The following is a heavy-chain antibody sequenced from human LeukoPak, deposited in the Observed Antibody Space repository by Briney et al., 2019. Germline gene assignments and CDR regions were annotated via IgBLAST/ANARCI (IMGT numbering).Heavy chain of an antibody. CDR1: GGSISSYY. CDR3: ARDRGHYDSSGYYYMDLADWYFDL. V-gene: IGHV4-59*01. D-gene: IGHD3-22*01. J-gene: IGHJ2*01. Sequence: SETLSLTCTVSGGSISSYYWSWIRQPPGKGLEWIGYIYYSGSTNYNPSLKSRVTISVDTSKNQFSLKLSSVTAAGTAVYYCARDRGHYDSSGYYYMDLADWYFDLWGRGTLVTVSS. CDR2: IYYSGST.